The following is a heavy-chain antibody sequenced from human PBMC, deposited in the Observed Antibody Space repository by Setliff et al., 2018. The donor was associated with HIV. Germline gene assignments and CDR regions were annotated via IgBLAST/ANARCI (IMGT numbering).Heavy chain of an antibody. D-gene: IGHD5-18*01. J-gene: IGHJ4*01. V-gene: IGHV4-39*07. CDR2: IYYSGST. CDR3: ARTEDYSYGDAPFDY. Sequence: LSLTCTVSGGSISSSSYYWGWIRQPPGKGLEWIGNIYYSGSTYYNPSLQSRVTIFVDTSKNQFSLKLSSVTAADTAVYYCARTEDYSYGDAPFDYWGHGTLVTVSS. CDR1: GGSISSSSYY.